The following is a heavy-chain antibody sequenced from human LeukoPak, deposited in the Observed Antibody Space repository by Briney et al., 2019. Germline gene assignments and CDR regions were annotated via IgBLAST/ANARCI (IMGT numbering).Heavy chain of an antibody. CDR1: GGSISSYY. CDR3: ARGAGDDLDY. D-gene: IGHD7-27*01. Sequence: SQTLSLTFTVAGGSISSYYWSWIRQPAGKGLEWIGRISTTGSTNYNPSLKSRVTMSSDTSKNQLSLRLTSVTAADTAVYYCARGAGDDLDYWGQGTLVSVSS. CDR2: ISTTGST. V-gene: IGHV4-4*07. J-gene: IGHJ4*02.